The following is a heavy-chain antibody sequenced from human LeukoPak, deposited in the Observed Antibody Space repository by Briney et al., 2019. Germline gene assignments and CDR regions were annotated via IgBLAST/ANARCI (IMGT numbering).Heavy chain of an antibody. Sequence: ETLSLTCTVSGGSISSYYWSWVRQAPGKGLEWVASIKQDGSEKYYVGSVKGRFTISRDNAENSFYLQMNSLRGEDTAVYYCARPVPRRYGSSDNSFDIWGQGTMVTVSS. V-gene: IGHV3-7*01. D-gene: IGHD2-15*01. CDR2: IKQDGSEK. J-gene: IGHJ3*02. CDR3: ARPVPRRYGSSDNSFDI. CDR1: GGSISSYY.